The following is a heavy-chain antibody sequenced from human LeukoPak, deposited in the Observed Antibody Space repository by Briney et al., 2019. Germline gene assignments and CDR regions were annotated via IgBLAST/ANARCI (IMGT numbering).Heavy chain of an antibody. D-gene: IGHD2-15*01. CDR2: IIPIFGTA. CDR1: GGTFSSYA. Sequence: SVKVSCKASGGTFSSYAISWVRQAPGQGLEWMGGIIPIFGTANYAQKFQGRVTITADESTSTAYMELSSLRSEDTAVYYCARYLVQAATWGPDWFDPWGQGTLVTVSS. V-gene: IGHV1-69*13. J-gene: IGHJ5*02. CDR3: ARYLVQAATWGPDWFDP.